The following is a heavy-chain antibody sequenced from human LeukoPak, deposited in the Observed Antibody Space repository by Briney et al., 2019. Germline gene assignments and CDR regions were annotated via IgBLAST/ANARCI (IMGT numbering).Heavy chain of an antibody. V-gene: IGHV3-64*01. CDR1: GFSFSDYI. J-gene: IGHJ4*02. D-gene: IGHD6-19*01. CDR3: TRRYGDHSGWAGYHDS. CDR2: IGSDGSST. Sequence: PGGSLRLSCVASGFSFSDYIMHWVRQAPGKGLEYVSAIGSDGSSTVYPNSVKGRFTISRDNSKSTLYLQMGSLRAEDTAVYYCTRRYGDHSGWAGYHDSWGQGTLVTVSS.